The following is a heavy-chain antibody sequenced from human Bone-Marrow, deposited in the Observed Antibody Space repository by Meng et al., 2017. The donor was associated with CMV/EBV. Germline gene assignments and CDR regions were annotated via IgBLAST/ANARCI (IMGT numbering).Heavy chain of an antibody. J-gene: IGHJ4*02. D-gene: IGHD3-3*01. CDR3: ARSGRYDFWSGYYIPADY. Sequence: SEPLSLTCTVSGGSISSSSYYWGWIRQPPGKGLEWIGSIYYSGSTYYNPSLKSRVTISVDTSKNQFSLMLSSVTAADTAVYYCARSGRYDFWSGYYIPADYWGQGTLVTVSS. V-gene: IGHV4-39*07. CDR1: GGSISSSSYY. CDR2: IYYSGST.